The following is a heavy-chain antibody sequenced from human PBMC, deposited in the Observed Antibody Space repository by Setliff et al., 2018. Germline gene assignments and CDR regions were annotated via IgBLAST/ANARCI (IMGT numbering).Heavy chain of an antibody. CDR2: AYYNGDS. CDR1: GGSLSGSLRGYAVF. Sequence: SETLSLTCTVSGGSLSGSLRGYAVFWGWIRQSPGKELEWIGSAYYNGDSYYNPSLKSRVTMSVDTSRNQFSLHLISVTAAVTAVYYCARHVGTRSRGYNYYYYFMDVWGKGTTVTVSS. V-gene: IGHV4-39*01. J-gene: IGHJ6*03. D-gene: IGHD3-10*01. CDR3: ARHVGTRSRGYNYYYYFMDV.